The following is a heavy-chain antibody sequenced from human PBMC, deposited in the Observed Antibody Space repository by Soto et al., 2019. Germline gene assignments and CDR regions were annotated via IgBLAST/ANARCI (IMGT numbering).Heavy chain of an antibody. D-gene: IGHD2-15*01. CDR3: TTEDIVVVVAAPY. V-gene: IGHV3-15*01. CDR2: IKSKTDGGTT. J-gene: IGHJ4*02. CDR1: GFTFSNAW. Sequence: EVQLVESGGGLVKPGGSLRLSCAASGFTFSNAWTSWVRQAPGKGLEWVGRIKSKTDGGTTDYAAPVKGRFTISRDDSKNTLYLQMNSLKTEDTAVYYCTTEDIVVVVAAPYWGQGTLVTVSS.